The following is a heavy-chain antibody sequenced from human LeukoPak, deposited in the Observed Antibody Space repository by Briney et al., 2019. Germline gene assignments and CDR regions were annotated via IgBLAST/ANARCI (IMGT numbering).Heavy chain of an antibody. CDR1: GFTFSSYA. Sequence: QPGGSLRLSCAASGFTFSSYAMSWVRQAPGKGLEWVSAISGSGGSTYYADSVKGWFTISRDNSKNTLYLQMNSLRAEDTAVYYCAKDSRAVAGKPSDCWGQGTLVTVSS. V-gene: IGHV3-23*01. CDR3: AKDSRAVAGKPSDC. J-gene: IGHJ4*02. CDR2: ISGSGGST. D-gene: IGHD6-19*01.